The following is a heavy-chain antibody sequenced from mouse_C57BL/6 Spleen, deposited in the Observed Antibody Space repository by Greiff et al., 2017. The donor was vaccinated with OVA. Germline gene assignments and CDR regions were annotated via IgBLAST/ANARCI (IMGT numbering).Heavy chain of an antibody. CDR3: ARGDDYDEAYYFDY. CDR1: GYTFTSYD. D-gene: IGHD2-4*01. J-gene: IGHJ2*01. Sequence: QVQLQQSGPELVKPGASVKLSCKASGYTFTSYDINWVKQRPGQGLEWIGWIYPRDGSTKYNETFKGKATLTVDTSSSTAYMELHSLTSEDSAVYFCARGDDYDEAYYFDYWGQGTTLTVSS. V-gene: IGHV1-85*01. CDR2: IYPRDGST.